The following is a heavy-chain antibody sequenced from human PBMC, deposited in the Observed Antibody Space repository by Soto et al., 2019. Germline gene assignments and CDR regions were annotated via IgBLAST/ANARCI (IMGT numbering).Heavy chain of an antibody. V-gene: IGHV6-1*01. J-gene: IGHJ3*02. D-gene: IGHD3-22*01. CDR1: GDSVSSNSAA. CDR3: AREGDTYYYDSSAQNAFDI. Sequence: SQTLSLTCVISGDSVSSNSAAWNWIRQSPSRGLEWLGRTYYRSKWYNDYAVSVKSRITINPDTSKNQFSLQLNSVTPEDTAMYYCAREGDTYYYDSSAQNAFDIWGQGTMVTVSS. CDR2: TYYRSKWYN.